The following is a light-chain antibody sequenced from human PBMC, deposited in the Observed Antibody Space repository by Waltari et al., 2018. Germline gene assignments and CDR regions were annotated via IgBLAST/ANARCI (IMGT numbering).Light chain of an antibody. J-gene: IGLJ2*01. CDR2: QDS. CDR1: KLEDRY. V-gene: IGLV3-1*01. CDR3: QAWDRNTYVV. Sequence: ELTQSPSVSVSPGQTASISCSGDKLEDRYVCWYQQKPGQSPVLVLHQDSKRPSGIPERFSGFNSGNTATLTISETQSMDEADYYCQAWDRNTYVVFGGGTKLTVL.